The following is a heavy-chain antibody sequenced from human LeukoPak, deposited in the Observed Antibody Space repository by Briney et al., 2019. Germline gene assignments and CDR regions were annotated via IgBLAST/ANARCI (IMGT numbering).Heavy chain of an antibody. Sequence: ASVKVSCKASGGTFSSYAISWVRQAPGQGLEWMGRIIPILGIANYAQKFQGRVTITADKSTSTAYMELSSLRSEDTAVYCCAREDVGGPWGQGTLVTVSS. CDR3: AREDVGGP. V-gene: IGHV1-69*04. D-gene: IGHD3-16*01. CDR2: IIPILGIA. J-gene: IGHJ5*02. CDR1: GGTFSSYA.